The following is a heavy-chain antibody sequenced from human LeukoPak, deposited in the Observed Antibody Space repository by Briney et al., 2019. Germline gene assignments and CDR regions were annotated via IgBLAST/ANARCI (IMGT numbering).Heavy chain of an antibody. Sequence: PGGSLRLSCAASGFTFSSYAMHWVRQAPGKGLEWVAVISYDGSNKYYADSVKGRFTISRDNSKNTLYLQMNSLRAEDTAVYYCAREGIPRQLWLLSYYYYYYYMDVWGKGTTVTVSS. V-gene: IGHV3-30*04. CDR2: ISYDGSNK. CDR1: GFTFSSYA. J-gene: IGHJ6*03. D-gene: IGHD5-18*01. CDR3: AREGIPRQLWLLSYYYYYYYMDV.